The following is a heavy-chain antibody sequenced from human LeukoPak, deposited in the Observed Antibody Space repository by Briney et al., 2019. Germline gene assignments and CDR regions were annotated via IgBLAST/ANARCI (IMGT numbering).Heavy chain of an antibody. CDR2: IKQDGSEK. V-gene: IGHV3-7*01. J-gene: IGHJ4*02. CDR1: GFTFSSYW. CDR3: ARSYYDSANADIDY. Sequence: PGGSLRLSCAASGFTFSSYWMSWVRQAPGKGLEWVANIKQDGSEKYYVDSVKGRFTISRDNAKNSLYLQMNSLRAEDTAVYYCARSYYDSANADIDYWGQGTLVTVSS. D-gene: IGHD3-22*01.